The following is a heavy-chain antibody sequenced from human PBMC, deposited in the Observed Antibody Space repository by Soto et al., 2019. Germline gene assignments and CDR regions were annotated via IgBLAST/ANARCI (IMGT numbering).Heavy chain of an antibody. CDR1: GGTFSSYT. Sequence: QVQLVQSGAEVKKPGSSVKVSCKASGGTFSSYTISWVRQAPGQGLEWMGRIIPILGIANYAQKFQGRVTITADKSTSTDYMELSSLRSEDTAVYYCARGLGYCSSTSCPDYYYYYMDVWGKGTTVTVSS. CDR2: IIPILGIA. D-gene: IGHD2-2*01. CDR3: ARGLGYCSSTSCPDYYYYYMDV. J-gene: IGHJ6*03. V-gene: IGHV1-69*02.